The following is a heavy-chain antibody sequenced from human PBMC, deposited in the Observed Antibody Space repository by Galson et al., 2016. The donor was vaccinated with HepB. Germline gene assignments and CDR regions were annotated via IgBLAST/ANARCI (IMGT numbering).Heavy chain of an antibody. Sequence: SLRLSCAASGFTFSNYGMHWVRQAPGKGLEWVAIIWYDGSNKYYADSVRGRFTISRDNSKNTLYLQMNSLRADDTAIYYCAKMRGHPTYHYHMDVWGKGTTVTVSS. CDR3: AKMRGHPTYHYHMDV. J-gene: IGHJ6*03. CDR2: IWYDGSNK. V-gene: IGHV3-33*06. CDR1: GFTFSNYG.